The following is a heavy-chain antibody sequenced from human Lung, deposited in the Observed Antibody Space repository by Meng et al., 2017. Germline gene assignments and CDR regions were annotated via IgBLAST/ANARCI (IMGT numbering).Heavy chain of an antibody. CDR1: GFTFNTYA. CDR3: ARDKPPNDV. Sequence: QGGVVESGGGVVQPGGSLRLSCAASGFTFNTYAMHWVRQAPGKGLGWVSLMSFDGAQIYYSDSVRGRFTISRDNSKNTLYLQMNSLRAEDTAVYYCARDKPPNDVWGRGTLVTVSS. J-gene: IGHJ2*01. V-gene: IGHV3-30*01. CDR2: MSFDGAQI.